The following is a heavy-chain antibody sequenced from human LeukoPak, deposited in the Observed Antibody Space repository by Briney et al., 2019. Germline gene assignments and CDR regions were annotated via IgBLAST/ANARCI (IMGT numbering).Heavy chain of an antibody. CDR2: FYHSGST. J-gene: IGHJ4*02. D-gene: IGHD2-21*01. CDR3: ARVMLHYFDY. Sequence: SETLSLTCSVSGGSISSYFWSWVRQPPGKGLEWIGCFYHSGSTNYNPSLKSRVTTSVDTSKNQFSLKLSSVTAADTAVYYCARVMLHYFDYWGQGTLVTVSS. CDR1: GGSISSYF. V-gene: IGHV4-59*08.